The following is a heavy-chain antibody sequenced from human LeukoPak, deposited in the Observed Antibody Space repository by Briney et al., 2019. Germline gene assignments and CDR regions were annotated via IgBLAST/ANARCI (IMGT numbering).Heavy chain of an antibody. CDR1: GFTFSSYG. CDR2: IRYDGSNK. CDR3: AGTYYYDSSGYYHYSL. V-gene: IGHV3-30*02. D-gene: IGHD3-22*01. Sequence: GGSLRLSCAASGFTFSSYGMHWVRQAPGKGLEWVAFIRYDGSNKYYADSVKGRFTISRDNSKNTLYLQMNSLRAEDTAVYYCAGTYYYDSSGYYHYSLWGQGTLVTVSS. J-gene: IGHJ4*02.